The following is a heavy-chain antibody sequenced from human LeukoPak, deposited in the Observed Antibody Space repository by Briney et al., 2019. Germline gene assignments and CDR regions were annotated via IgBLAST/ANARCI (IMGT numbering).Heavy chain of an antibody. Sequence: GGSLRLSCAASGFTFSDYYMSWIRQAPGKGLEWVSYISSSSSYTNYADSVKGRFTISRDNAKNLLYLQMNSLRAEDTAVYYCAGGYSSGWYPLDYWGQGTLVTVSS. CDR2: ISSSSSYT. J-gene: IGHJ4*02. CDR1: GFTFSDYY. CDR3: AGGYSSGWYPLDY. V-gene: IGHV3-11*06. D-gene: IGHD6-19*01.